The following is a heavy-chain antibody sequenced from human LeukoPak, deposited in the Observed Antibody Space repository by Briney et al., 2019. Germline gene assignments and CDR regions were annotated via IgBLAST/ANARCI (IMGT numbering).Heavy chain of an antibody. CDR2: INPNSGGT. V-gene: IGHV1-2*02. CDR3: AREKLTIFGVVTLYYFDY. Sequence: ASVKVSCKASGYTFTGYYMHWVRQAPGQGLEWMGWINPNSGGTNYAQKFQGRVTMTTDTSTSTAYMELRSLRSDDTAVYYCAREKLTIFGVVTLYYFDYWGQGTLVTVSS. CDR1: GYTFTGYY. J-gene: IGHJ4*02. D-gene: IGHD3-3*01.